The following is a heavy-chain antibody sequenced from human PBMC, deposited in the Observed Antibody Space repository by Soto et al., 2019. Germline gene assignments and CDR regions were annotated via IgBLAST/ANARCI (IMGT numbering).Heavy chain of an antibody. CDR2: ISSTSRHT. J-gene: IGHJ4*02. CDR3: ARAASAAGSRYFDY. CDR1: GFTFSDYY. V-gene: IGHV3-11*06. Sequence: QVHLVESGGGLVKPGGSLRLSCAASGFTFSDYYVTWIRQAPGKGLEWLPYISSTSRHTDYADSVKGRFTISRDNANNSLYLQMNSLRVDDTAVYFCARAASAAGSRYFDYWGQGALVTVSS. D-gene: IGHD6-13*01.